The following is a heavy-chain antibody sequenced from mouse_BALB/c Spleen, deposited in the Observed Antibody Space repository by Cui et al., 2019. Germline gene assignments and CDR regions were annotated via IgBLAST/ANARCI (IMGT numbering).Heavy chain of an antibody. Sequence: QVNLQQRGVALVHPDASGHLSCKASGYNFTSYWMHWVKQRPGRGLEWIGRIDPNSGGTKYNEKFKSKATLTVDKPSSTAYMQLSSLTSEDSAVYYCARYDYYGSSYFDYWGQGTTLTVSS. V-gene: IGHV1-72*01. J-gene: IGHJ2*01. CDR2: IDPNSGGT. CDR1: GYNFTSYW. CDR3: ARYDYYGSSYFDY. D-gene: IGHD1-1*01.